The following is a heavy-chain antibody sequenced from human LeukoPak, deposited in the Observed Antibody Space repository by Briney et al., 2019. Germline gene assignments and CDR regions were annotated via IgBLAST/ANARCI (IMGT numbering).Heavy chain of an antibody. CDR3: ARLRAAQTYDY. J-gene: IGHJ4*02. Sequence: GGSLRLSCAGAEFTLSNYWMSWVRQAPGKGLEWVANIRQDGNEKYYVDSVKGRFTISRDNAKNSLYLQMNSLRAEDTAVYYCARLRAAQTYDYWGQGILVTVSS. CDR1: EFTLSNYW. D-gene: IGHD6-13*01. CDR2: IRQDGNEK. V-gene: IGHV3-7*04.